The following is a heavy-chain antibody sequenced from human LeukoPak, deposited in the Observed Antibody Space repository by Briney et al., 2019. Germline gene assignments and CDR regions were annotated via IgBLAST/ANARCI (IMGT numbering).Heavy chain of an antibody. V-gene: IGHV3-53*01. J-gene: IGHJ3*02. D-gene: IGHD3-22*01. CDR3: ARESYDSSGWEALVI. CDR2: IYSGGST. CDR1: GFTVSSNY. Sequence: GGSLRLSCAASGFTVSSNYMSWVRQAPGKGLEWVSVIYSGGSTYYADSVKGRFTISRDNSKNTPYLQMNSLRAEDTAVYYCARESYDSSGWEALVIWGQGAMVTVSS.